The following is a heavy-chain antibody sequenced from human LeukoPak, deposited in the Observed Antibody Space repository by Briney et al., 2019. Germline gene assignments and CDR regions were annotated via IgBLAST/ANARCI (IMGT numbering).Heavy chain of an antibody. Sequence: ASVKVSCKASGYTFTSYDINWVRQATGLGLEWMGWMNPNSGNTGYAQKFQGRVTMTRNTSISTAYMELSSLRSEDTAVYYCARLSYYDILTGYQAGGNWFDPWGQGTLVTVSS. CDR1: GYTFTSYD. V-gene: IGHV1-8*01. CDR3: ARLSYYDILTGYQAGGNWFDP. D-gene: IGHD3-9*01. J-gene: IGHJ5*02. CDR2: MNPNSGNT.